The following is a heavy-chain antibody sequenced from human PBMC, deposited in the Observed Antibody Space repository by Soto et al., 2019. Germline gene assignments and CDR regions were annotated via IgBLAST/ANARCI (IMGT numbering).Heavy chain of an antibody. V-gene: IGHV4-34*01. Sequence: QVQLQQWGAGLLKPSETLSLTCAVYGGSFSGYYWSWIRQPPGQGLEWIGEINHSGSTNYNPSLKSRVTISVDTSKNQFSLKLSSVTAADTAVYYWARGLLPYYFDYWGQGTLVTVSS. J-gene: IGHJ4*02. CDR3: ARGLLPYYFDY. CDR2: INHSGST. D-gene: IGHD2-15*01. CDR1: GGSFSGYY.